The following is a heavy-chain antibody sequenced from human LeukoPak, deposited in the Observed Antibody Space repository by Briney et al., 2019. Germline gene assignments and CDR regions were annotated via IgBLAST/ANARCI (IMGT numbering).Heavy chain of an antibody. J-gene: IGHJ3*02. V-gene: IGHV4-38-2*02. D-gene: IGHD5-12*01. CDR3: AKGGDIVATIDAFDI. CDR2: IYHSGST. CDR1: GGSISSGYY. Sequence: PSETLSLTCTVSGGSISSGYYWGWIRQPPGKGLEWIGSIYHSGSTYYNPSLKSRVTISVDTSKNQFSLKLSSVTAADTAVYYCAKGGDIVATIDAFDIWGQGTMVTVSS.